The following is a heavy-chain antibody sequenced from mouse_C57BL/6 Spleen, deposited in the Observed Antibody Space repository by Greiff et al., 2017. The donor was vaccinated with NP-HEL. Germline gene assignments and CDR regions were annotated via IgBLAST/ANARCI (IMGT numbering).Heavy chain of an antibody. CDR1: GYTFTSYW. CDR2: IYPGSGST. D-gene: IGHD2-2*01. Sequence: VQLQQPGAELVKPGASVKMSCKASGYTFTSYWITWVKQRPGQGLEWIGDIYPGSGSTNYNEKFKSKATLTVDTSSSTDYMQLSSLTSEDSAVYYCARGGVWLDYYAMDYWGQGTSVTVSS. V-gene: IGHV1-55*01. CDR3: ARGGVWLDYYAMDY. J-gene: IGHJ4*01.